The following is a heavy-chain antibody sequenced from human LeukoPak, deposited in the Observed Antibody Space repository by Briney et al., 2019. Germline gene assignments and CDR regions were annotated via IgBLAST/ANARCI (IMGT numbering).Heavy chain of an antibody. J-gene: IGHJ4*02. V-gene: IGHV4-39*07. CDR3: VRDFLRIRSGWSIKYFDY. CDR2: IYYSGST. CDR1: GGSISSSSYY. Sequence: SETLSLTCTVSGGSISSSSYYWGWIRQPPGMGLEWIGSIYYSGSTYYNPSLKSRVTISVDTSRNQFSLKLSSVNPADTAVYYCVRDFLRIRSGWSIKYFDYWGQGTLVTVSS. D-gene: IGHD6-19*01.